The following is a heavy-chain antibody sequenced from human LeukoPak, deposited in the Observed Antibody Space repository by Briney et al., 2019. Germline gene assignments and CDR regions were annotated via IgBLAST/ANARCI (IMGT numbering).Heavy chain of an antibody. CDR2: INHSGST. D-gene: IGHD2-15*01. J-gene: IGHJ4*02. CDR1: GGSFSGYY. Sequence: PSETLSLTCAVYGGSFSGYYWSWIRQPPGKGLEWIGEINHSGSTNYNPSLKSRVTISVDTSKNQFSLKLSSVTAADTAVYYCARGMNCSGGSCRFDYWGQGTPVTVSS. CDR3: ARGMNCSGGSCRFDY. V-gene: IGHV4-34*01.